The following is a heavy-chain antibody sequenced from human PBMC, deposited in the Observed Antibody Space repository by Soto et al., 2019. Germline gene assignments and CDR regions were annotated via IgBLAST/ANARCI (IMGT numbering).Heavy chain of an antibody. J-gene: IGHJ3*02. CDR3: ARALGYCSSTSCSGDAFDI. CDR1: GYTFTSYY. Sequence: ASVKGSCKASGYTFTSYYMHWVRQAPGQGLEWMGIINPSGGSTSYAQKFQGRVTMTRDTSTSTVYMELSSLRSEDTAVYYCARALGYCSSTSCSGDAFDIWGQGTMVTVSS. V-gene: IGHV1-46*03. D-gene: IGHD2-2*01. CDR2: INPSGGST.